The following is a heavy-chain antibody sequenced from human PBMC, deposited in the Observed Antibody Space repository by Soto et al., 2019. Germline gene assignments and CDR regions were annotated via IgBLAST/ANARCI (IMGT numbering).Heavy chain of an antibody. CDR1: GFTFSSYG. CDR3: ARDRTSYNWNVFLADTPSSMDV. J-gene: IGHJ6*01. V-gene: IGHV3-33*01. Sequence: QVQLVESGGGVVQPGRSLRLSCAASGFTFSSYGMHWVRQAPGKGLEWVAVIWYDGSNKYYADSVKGRFTISRDNSKNTLYLQMNSLRAEDTAVYYCARDRTSYNWNVFLADTPSSMDVW. D-gene: IGHD1-20*01. CDR2: IWYDGSNK.